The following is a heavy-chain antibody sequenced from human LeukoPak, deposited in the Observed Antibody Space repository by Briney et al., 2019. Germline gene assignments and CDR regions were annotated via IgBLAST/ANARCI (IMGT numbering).Heavy chain of an antibody. Sequence: GGSLRLSCAASGFTFSNYWMSWVRQAPGKGLEWVANINQDSSEKYYVDFVKGRFTISRDNAKNSLYLQLNTLRPEDTAVYYCVQGWRDNWGQGTLVTVSS. CDR2: INQDSSEK. D-gene: IGHD2-15*01. V-gene: IGHV3-7*01. CDR3: VQGWRDN. CDR1: GFTFSNYW. J-gene: IGHJ4*02.